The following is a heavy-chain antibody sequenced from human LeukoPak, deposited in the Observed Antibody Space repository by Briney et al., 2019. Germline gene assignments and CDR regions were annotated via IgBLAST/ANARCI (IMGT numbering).Heavy chain of an antibody. J-gene: IGHJ4*02. D-gene: IGHD1-26*01. Sequence: ASVKVSCKASGYTFTSYGISWVRQAPGQGLEWMGWISAYNGNTNYAQKLQGRVTMTTDTSTSTAYMELRSLRSDDTAVYYCVREDDLGGSYPIDYWGQGTLVTVSS. CDR1: GYTFTSYG. CDR3: VREDDLGGSYPIDY. V-gene: IGHV1-18*01. CDR2: ISAYNGNT.